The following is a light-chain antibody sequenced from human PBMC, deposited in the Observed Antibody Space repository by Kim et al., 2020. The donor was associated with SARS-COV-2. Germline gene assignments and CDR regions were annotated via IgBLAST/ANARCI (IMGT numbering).Light chain of an antibody. V-gene: IGKV1-27*01. CDR3: QKCDSAPWT. J-gene: IGKJ1*01. CDR2: AAS. CDR1: QDISNY. Sequence: ASGGDRVPITGRASQDISNYLAWFQLKPGKAPKLLIYAASALQPGVPSRFSGRGSGTDFTLTVTSLQPEDVATYYCQKCDSAPWTFGQGTKVDIK.